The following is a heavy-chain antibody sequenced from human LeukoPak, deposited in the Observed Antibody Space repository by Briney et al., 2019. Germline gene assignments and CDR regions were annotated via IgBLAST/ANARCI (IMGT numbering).Heavy chain of an antibody. CDR1: GLTFSSYS. J-gene: IGHJ5*02. CDR2: ISSSSSYI. CDR3: AREGSGYDSNWFDP. D-gene: IGHD5-12*01. V-gene: IGHV3-21*01. Sequence: PGGSLRLSCAASGLTFSSYSMNWVRQAPGKGLEWVSSISSSSSYIYYADSVKGRFTISRDNAKNSLYLQMNSLRAEDTAVYYCAREGSGYDSNWFDPWGQGTLVTVSS.